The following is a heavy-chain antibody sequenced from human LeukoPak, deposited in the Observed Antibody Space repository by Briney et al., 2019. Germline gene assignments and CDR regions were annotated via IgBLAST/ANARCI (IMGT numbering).Heavy chain of an antibody. CDR3: ARATYYYGSGSYKVNYYYYYMDV. D-gene: IGHD3-10*01. Sequence: GGSLRLSCAASGFTFSNYWMHWVRQAPGKGLVWFSRIYNDGSRTSYADSVTGRFTISRDNAKNSLYLQMNSLRAEDTAVYYCARATYYYGSGSYKVNYYYYYMDVGGKGTTVTISS. J-gene: IGHJ6*03. CDR1: GFTFSNYW. CDR2: IYNDGSRT. V-gene: IGHV3-74*01.